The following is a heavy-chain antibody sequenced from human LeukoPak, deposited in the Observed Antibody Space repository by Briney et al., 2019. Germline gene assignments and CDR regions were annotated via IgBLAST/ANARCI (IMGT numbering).Heavy chain of an antibody. V-gene: IGHV4-34*01. CDR2: INHSGST. CDR1: GGSFSGYY. Sequence: SETLSLTCAVYGGSFSGYYWSWIRQPPGKGLEWIGEINHSGSTNYNPSLKSRVTMSVDTSKNQFSLKVSSVTAADTAVYYCARDGEMATIENYFEYWGQGTLVTVSS. CDR3: ARDGEMATIENYFEY. D-gene: IGHD5-24*01. J-gene: IGHJ4*02.